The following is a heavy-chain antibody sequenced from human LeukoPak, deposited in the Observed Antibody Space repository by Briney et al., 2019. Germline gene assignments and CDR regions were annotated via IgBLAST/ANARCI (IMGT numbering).Heavy chain of an antibody. CDR3: ARDRYYDSGGEFDY. CDR2: IYYSGST. CDR1: GGSISSYY. Sequence: SETLSLTCTVSGGSISSYYWSWIRQPPGKGLEWIGYIYYSGSTNYNPSLKSRVTISLDTSKKQFSLKLSSVTAADTAVYYCARDRYYDSGGEFDYWGQGTLVTVSS. J-gene: IGHJ4*02. V-gene: IGHV4-59*01. D-gene: IGHD3-22*01.